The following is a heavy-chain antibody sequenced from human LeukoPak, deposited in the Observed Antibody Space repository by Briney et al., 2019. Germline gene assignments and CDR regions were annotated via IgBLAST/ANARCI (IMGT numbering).Heavy chain of an antibody. V-gene: IGHV3-48*03. CDR3: AELGITMIGGV. Sequence: GGSLRLSCAASGFTISSYEMNWVRQAPGKGLEWVSYISSSGSTIYYADSVKGRFTISRDNAKNSLYLQMNSLGAEDTAVYYCAELGITMIGGVWGKGTTVTISS. CDR1: GFTISSYE. D-gene: IGHD3-10*02. CDR2: ISSSGSTI. J-gene: IGHJ6*04.